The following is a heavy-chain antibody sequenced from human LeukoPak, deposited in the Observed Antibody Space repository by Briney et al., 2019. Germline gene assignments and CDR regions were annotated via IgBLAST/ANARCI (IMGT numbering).Heavy chain of an antibody. CDR2: IYYSGST. J-gene: IGHJ4*02. CDR1: DDSISSSSYY. D-gene: IGHD4/OR15-4a*01. CDR3: ARCPIEGDYQGSFDY. V-gene: IGHV4-39*01. Sequence: PSETLSLTCTVSDDSISSSSYYWGWIRQPPGKGLEWIGSIYYSGSTYYNPSLKSRVTISVDTSKNQLSLKLNSVTAADTAVYYCARCPIEGDYQGSFDYWGQGTLVTVSS.